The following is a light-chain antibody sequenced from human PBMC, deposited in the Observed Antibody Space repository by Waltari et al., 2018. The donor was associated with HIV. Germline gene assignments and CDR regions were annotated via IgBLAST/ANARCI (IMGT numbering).Light chain of an antibody. CDR2: EVN. CDR3: CSYAGSRRV. Sequence: TGTSSDVGSYNLVSWYQQYPGKAPKLMIYEVNKRPSGISNRFSGSKSGNTASLTISGLQAEDEADYYCCSYAGSRRVFGTGTKVTV. V-gene: IGLV2-23*02. J-gene: IGLJ1*01. CDR1: SSDVGSYNL.